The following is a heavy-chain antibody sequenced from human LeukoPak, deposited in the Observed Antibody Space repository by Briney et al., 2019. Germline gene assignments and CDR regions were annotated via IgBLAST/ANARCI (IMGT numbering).Heavy chain of an antibody. J-gene: IGHJ4*02. V-gene: IGHV3-23*01. CDR2: ISGSGAST. Sequence: GGSLRLSCAASGFTFSSYAMTWVRQAPGKGLEWVSVISGSGASTYYADSVKGRFTISRDNSKNTLYLQMNSLRAEDTALYYCAKDGRGGYSYGSYFDSWGQGILVTVSS. CDR3: AKDGRGGYSYGSYFDS. D-gene: IGHD5-18*01. CDR1: GFTFSSYA.